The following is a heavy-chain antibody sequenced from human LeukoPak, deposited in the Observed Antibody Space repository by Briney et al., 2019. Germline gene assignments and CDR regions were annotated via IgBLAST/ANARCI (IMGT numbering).Heavy chain of an antibody. CDR1: GFTFNSYS. Sequence: GGSLRLSCAASGFTFNSYSMNWFRQAPGKGLEWVSSISSSSRFIYYADSVKGRFTISRDNAKNSLYLQMTSLRAEDTALYYCAKDQTPMDSGTYGFDYWGQGTLVTVSS. D-gene: IGHD1-26*01. CDR3: AKDQTPMDSGTYGFDY. V-gene: IGHV3-21*01. CDR2: ISSSSRFI. J-gene: IGHJ4*02.